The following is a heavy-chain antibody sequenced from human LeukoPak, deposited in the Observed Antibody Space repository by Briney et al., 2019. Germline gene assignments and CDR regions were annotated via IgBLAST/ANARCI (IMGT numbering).Heavy chain of an antibody. CDR3: ARDRTMVRGLANYFYGMDV. Sequence: GGSLRLSCAASGFSFSSDELNWNRQAPGKGLEWLSYISTSGRTTYYADSVKGRFTISRDNAKNSLYLQMSSLRAEDTAVYYCARDRTMVRGLANYFYGMDVWGQGTTVIVSS. V-gene: IGHV3-48*03. D-gene: IGHD3-10*01. J-gene: IGHJ6*02. CDR2: ISTSGRTT. CDR1: GFSFSSDE.